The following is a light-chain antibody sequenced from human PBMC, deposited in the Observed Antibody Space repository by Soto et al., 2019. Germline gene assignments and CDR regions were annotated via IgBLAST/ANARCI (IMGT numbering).Light chain of an antibody. CDR2: DAS. CDR1: QSFSSY. J-gene: IGKJ1*01. CDR3: QQYGSSPPWT. Sequence: EIVLTQSPATLSLSPGGRATLSCRASQSFSSYLAWYQQKPGQAPRLLIYDASNRATGIPARFSGSGSGTDFTLTISSLEPEDFAVYYCQQYGSSPPWTFGQGTKVDIK. V-gene: IGKV3-11*01.